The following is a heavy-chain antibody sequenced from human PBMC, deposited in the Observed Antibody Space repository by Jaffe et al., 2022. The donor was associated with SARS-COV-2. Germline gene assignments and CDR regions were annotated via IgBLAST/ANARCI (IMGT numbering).Heavy chain of an antibody. CDR1: GFTFSSYG. CDR3: AKDGSVRGYYGMDV. V-gene: IGHV3-30*18. Sequence: QVQLVESGGGVVQPGRSLRLSCAASGFTFSSYGMHWVRQAPGKGLEWVAVISYDGSNKYYADSVKGRFTISRDNSKNTLYLQMNSLRAEDTAVYYCAKDGSVRGYYGMDVWGQGTTVTVSS. J-gene: IGHJ6*02. CDR2: ISYDGSNK. D-gene: IGHD6-19*01.